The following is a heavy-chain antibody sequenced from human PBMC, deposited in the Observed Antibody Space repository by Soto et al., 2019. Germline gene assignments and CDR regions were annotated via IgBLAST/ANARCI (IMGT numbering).Heavy chain of an antibody. Sequence: EVQLVESGGGLVQPGGSLRLSCAASGFAFSSYWMQWVRQPPGKGPVWVSRISSDGRNTTYADPVKGRFTISRDTAKNTLHLQITSLTDDDTAVYYCIKASTVTGVGGYRWGQGTLVTVSS. CDR1: GFAFSSYW. V-gene: IGHV3-74*03. CDR3: IKASTVTGVGGYR. D-gene: IGHD6-19*01. J-gene: IGHJ4*02. CDR2: ISSDGRNT.